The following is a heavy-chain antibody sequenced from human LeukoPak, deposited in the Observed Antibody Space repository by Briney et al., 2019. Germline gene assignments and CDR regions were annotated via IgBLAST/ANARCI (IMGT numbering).Heavy chain of an antibody. J-gene: IGHJ4*02. CDR2: INPNTGGT. Sequence: ASVKVSCKASGYTFTSYDINWVRQAPGQGLEGMGWINPNTGGTNYAQKFQGRVTMTRDTSISTAYMELSRLRSDDTAVYYCARGGYSGYDRQGYWGQGTLVTVSS. D-gene: IGHD5-12*01. CDR1: GYTFTSYD. V-gene: IGHV1-2*02. CDR3: ARGGYSGYDRQGY.